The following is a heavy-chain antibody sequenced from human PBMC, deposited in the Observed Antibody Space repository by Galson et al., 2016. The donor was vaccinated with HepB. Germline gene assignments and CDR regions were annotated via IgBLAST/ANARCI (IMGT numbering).Heavy chain of an antibody. CDR2: IWYDGSNK. V-gene: IGHV3-33*06. J-gene: IGHJ3*02. CDR3: AKDQYGYGGYAFDI. D-gene: IGHD4-23*01. Sequence: SLRLSCAASGFTFSSYAMHWVRQAPGKGLEWVAAIWYDGSNKYYADSVKGRFTISRDNSKNTLYLQMNSLRAEDTAVYYCAKDQYGYGGYAFDIWGHGTMVTVSS. CDR1: GFTFSSYA.